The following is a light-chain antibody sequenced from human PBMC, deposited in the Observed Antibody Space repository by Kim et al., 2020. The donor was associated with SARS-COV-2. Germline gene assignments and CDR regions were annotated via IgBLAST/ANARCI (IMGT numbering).Light chain of an antibody. CDR1: ESIGRW. CDR3: QQYYSWRT. Sequence: ASVGDRVTITCRGSESIGRWLAWYQQKPGKAPKLLIHKASTLKSGVPSRFSGSGSGTEFTLTISRLQPDDFATYYCQQYYSWRTFGQGTKVDIK. V-gene: IGKV1-5*03. CDR2: KAS. J-gene: IGKJ1*01.